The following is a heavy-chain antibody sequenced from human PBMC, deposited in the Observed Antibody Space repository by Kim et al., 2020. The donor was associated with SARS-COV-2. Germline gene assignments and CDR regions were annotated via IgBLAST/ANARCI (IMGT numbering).Heavy chain of an antibody. J-gene: IGHJ5*02. CDR1: GYTFTGYY. CDR2: INPNSGGT. CDR3: ARDEGWPGGANWFDP. Sequence: ASVKVSCKASGYTFTGYYMHWVRQAPGQGLEWMGWINPNSGGTNYAQKFQGRVTMTRDTSISTAYMELSRLRSDDTAVYYCARDEGWPGGANWFDPWGQGALVTVSS. V-gene: IGHV1-2*02. D-gene: IGHD2-15*01.